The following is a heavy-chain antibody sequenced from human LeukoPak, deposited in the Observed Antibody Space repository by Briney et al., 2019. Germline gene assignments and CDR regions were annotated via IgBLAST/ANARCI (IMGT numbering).Heavy chain of an antibody. Sequence: GASVKVSCKASGYTFTSYGISWVRHAPGQGLEWMGWISAYNGNTNYAQKLQGRVTMTTDTSTSTAYMELRSLRSDDTAVYYCARDNSEKTASYYDFWSGYYRLGYYYYYMDVWGKGTTVTVSS. D-gene: IGHD3-3*01. CDR2: ISAYNGNT. CDR3: ARDNSEKTASYYDFWSGYYRLGYYYYYMDV. J-gene: IGHJ6*03. CDR1: GYTFTSYG. V-gene: IGHV1-18*01.